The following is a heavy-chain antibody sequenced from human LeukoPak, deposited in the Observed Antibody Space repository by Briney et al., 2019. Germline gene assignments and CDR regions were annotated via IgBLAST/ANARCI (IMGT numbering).Heavy chain of an antibody. CDR1: GFTFSSYW. CDR3: ARPTSYCSGGSCYHYDAFDI. Sequence: GGSLRHSCAASGFTFSSYWMHWVRQAPGKGLVWVSRINSVGSSTSYADSVKGRFTISRDNAKNTLYLQMNSLRAEDTAVYYCARPTSYCSGGSCYHYDAFDIWGQGTMVTVSS. D-gene: IGHD2-15*01. J-gene: IGHJ3*02. V-gene: IGHV3-74*01. CDR2: INSVGSST.